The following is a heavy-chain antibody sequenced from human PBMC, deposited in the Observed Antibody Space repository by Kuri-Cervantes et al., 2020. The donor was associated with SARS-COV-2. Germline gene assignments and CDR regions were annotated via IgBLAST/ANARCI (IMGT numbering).Heavy chain of an antibody. J-gene: IGHJ6*02. Sequence: GESLKISCTASGFTFGDYAMSWVRQAPGKGLEWVGFIRSKAYGGTTEYAASVKGRFTISRDDSKNTLYLQMNSLKTEDTAVYYCTTGRCSSTSCYSPYYGMDVWGQGTTVTVSS. V-gene: IGHV3-49*04. CDR2: IRSKAYGGTT. CDR1: GFTFGDYA. CDR3: TTGRCSSTSCYSPYYGMDV. D-gene: IGHD2-2*01.